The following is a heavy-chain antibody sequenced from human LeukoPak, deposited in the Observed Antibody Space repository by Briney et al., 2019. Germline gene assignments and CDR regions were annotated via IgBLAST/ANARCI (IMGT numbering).Heavy chain of an antibody. CDR1: GYTFTGYY. J-gene: IGHJ4*02. CDR3: ARDRPDIVVVPAARGYFDY. V-gene: IGHV1-2*02. Sequence: ASVKVSCTASGYTFTGYYMHWVRQAPGQGLEWMGWINPNSGGTNYAQKFQGRVTMTRDTSISTAYMELSRLRSDDTAVYYCARDRPDIVVVPAARGYFDYWGQGTLVTVSS. CDR2: INPNSGGT. D-gene: IGHD2-2*01.